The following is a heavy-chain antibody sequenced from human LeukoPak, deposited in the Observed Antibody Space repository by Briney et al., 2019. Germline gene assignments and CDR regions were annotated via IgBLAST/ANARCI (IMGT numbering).Heavy chain of an antibody. CDR1: GYTFTSDG. Sequence: ASVKVSCKASGYTFTSDGISWVRQAPGQGLEWMGWISAYNGNTNYAQKLQGRVTMTTDTSTSTAYMELRSLRSDDTAVYYCARVGEITMIVVDTDYWGQGTLVTVSS. J-gene: IGHJ4*02. CDR2: ISAYNGNT. V-gene: IGHV1-18*01. CDR3: ARVGEITMIVVDTDY. D-gene: IGHD3-22*01.